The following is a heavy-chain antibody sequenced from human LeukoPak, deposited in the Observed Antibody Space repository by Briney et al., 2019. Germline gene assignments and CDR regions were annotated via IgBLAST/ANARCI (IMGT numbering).Heavy chain of an antibody. CDR3: ARSGYSSSWYAGRWFDP. CDR2: ISYDGSNK. D-gene: IGHD6-13*01. CDR1: GFTFSSYA. Sequence: GGSLRLSCAASGFTFSSYAMHWVRQAPGKGLEWVAVISYDGSNKYCADSVKGRFTISRDNSKNTLYLQMNSLRAEDTAVYYCARSGYSSSWYAGRWFDPWGQGTLVTVSS. V-gene: IGHV3-30*04. J-gene: IGHJ5*02.